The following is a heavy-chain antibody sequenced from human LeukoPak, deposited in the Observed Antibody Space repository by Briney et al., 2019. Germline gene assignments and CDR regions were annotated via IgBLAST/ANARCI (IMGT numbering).Heavy chain of an antibody. CDR2: ISGSGGST. V-gene: IGHV3-23*01. Sequence: PGGSLRLSCGASGFTFSSYAMSWVRQAPGKGLEWVSAISGSGGSTYYADSVKGRFIISRDNSKNTLYVQMNSLRAEDTAVYYCARGALYYMDVWGKGTTVTISS. CDR3: ARGALYYMDV. CDR1: GFTFSSYA. J-gene: IGHJ6*03.